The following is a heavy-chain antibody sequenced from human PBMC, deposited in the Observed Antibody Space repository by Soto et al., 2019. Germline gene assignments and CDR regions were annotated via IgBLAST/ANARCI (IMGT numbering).Heavy chain of an antibody. CDR3: ARDRVEAALGTFDQ. J-gene: IGHJ4*02. D-gene: IGHD6-13*01. CDR2: ISTYNGKT. V-gene: IGHV1-18*01. CDR1: GYTFSTYP. Sequence: ASVKVSCKPSGYTFSTYPISWVRQAPGQGLEWVGWISTYNGKTNYGQKFQGRVTITTDTSTSTAYMDLRNLRPDDTAVYYCARDRVEAALGTFDQWGQGTLVTVSS.